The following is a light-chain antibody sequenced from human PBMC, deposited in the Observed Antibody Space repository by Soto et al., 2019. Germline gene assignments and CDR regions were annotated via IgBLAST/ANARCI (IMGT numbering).Light chain of an antibody. J-gene: IGKJ1*01. CDR2: GAS. CDR1: QSVSSN. Sequence: EIVLTQSPAALSVSPGGRATLSCRASQSVSSNFAWYQQKPGQAPRLLIYGASTRATGIPDRFSGTGSGTDFTLTISRLEPEDSAVYYCEQYGSSPRTFGQGTKVDIK. CDR3: EQYGSSPRT. V-gene: IGKV3-20*01.